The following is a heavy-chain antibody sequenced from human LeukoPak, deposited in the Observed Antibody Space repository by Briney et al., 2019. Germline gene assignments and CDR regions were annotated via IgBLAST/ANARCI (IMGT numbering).Heavy chain of an antibody. Sequence: GGSLRLSCAASGFTFSSSTMNWVRQAPGQGLEWVSSISSSSSNTHYADSVKGRFTISRDNSKNMLYLQMNSLRAEDTAVYYCARDDYCDSSGLDYWGQGTLVTVSS. CDR3: ARDDYCDSSGLDY. J-gene: IGHJ4*02. CDR2: ISSSSSNT. D-gene: IGHD3-22*01. CDR1: GFTFSSST. V-gene: IGHV3-21*04.